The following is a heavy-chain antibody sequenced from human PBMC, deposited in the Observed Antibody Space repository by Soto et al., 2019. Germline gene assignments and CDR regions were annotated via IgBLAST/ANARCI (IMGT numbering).Heavy chain of an antibody. Sequence: SETLSLTCTVSGGSISSGDYYWSWIRQPPGKGLEWIGYTYYSGSTYYNPSLKSRVTISVDTSKNQFSLKLSSVTAADTAVYYCARDEGDYGGLDYWGQGTLVTVSS. CDR1: GGSISSGDYY. D-gene: IGHD4-17*01. J-gene: IGHJ4*02. CDR3: ARDEGDYGGLDY. CDR2: TYYSGST. V-gene: IGHV4-30-4*01.